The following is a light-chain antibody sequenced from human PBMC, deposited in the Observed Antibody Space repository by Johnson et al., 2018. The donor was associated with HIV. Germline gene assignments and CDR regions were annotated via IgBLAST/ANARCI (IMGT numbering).Light chain of an antibody. CDR3: GTWDSRLRTGF. CDR1: SSNIGSHY. CDR2: END. Sequence: QSVLTQPPSVSAAPGQKVTISCSGSSSNIGSHYVSWYQQLPGTAPKLLIFENDKRPSGIPDRFSGSKSGTSATLGITGLQAGDEADYYCGTWDSRLRTGFFGTGTQVSVL. V-gene: IGLV1-51*02. J-gene: IGLJ1*01.